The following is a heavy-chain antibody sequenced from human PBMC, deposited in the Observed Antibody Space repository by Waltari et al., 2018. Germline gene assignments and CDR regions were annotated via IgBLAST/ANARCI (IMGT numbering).Heavy chain of an antibody. D-gene: IGHD2-2*01. J-gene: IGHJ4*02. Sequence: QVQLQQWGAGLLKPSETLSLTCAVYGGSFSGYYWSWIRQPPGKGLEWIGEINHSGSTNYNPSRKSRVTIAVDTSKNQFSLKLSSVTAADTAVYYCARSSWHKATPFDYWGQGTLVTVSS. CDR3: ARSSWHKATPFDY. V-gene: IGHV4-34*01. CDR2: INHSGST. CDR1: GGSFSGYY.